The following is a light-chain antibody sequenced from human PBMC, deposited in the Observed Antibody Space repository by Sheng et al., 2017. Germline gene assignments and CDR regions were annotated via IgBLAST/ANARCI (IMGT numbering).Light chain of an antibody. V-gene: IGKV1-27*01. CDR3: LQHKSFPRT. CDR1: QDISNY. CDR2: AAS. J-gene: IGKJ1*01. Sequence: DIQMTQSPSSLSASVGDRVTITCRASQDISNYLAWYQQKPGKVPQLLVYAASTLQSGVPSRFSGSGSGTEFTLTISSLQPEDFATYYCLQHKSFPRTFGQGTKVEIK.